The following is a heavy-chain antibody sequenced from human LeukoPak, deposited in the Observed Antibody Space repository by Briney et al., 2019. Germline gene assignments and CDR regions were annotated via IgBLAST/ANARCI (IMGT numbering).Heavy chain of an antibody. V-gene: IGHV4-4*07. CDR2: MYTSGST. Sequence: PSETLSLTCSVSGGSISSYYWSWIRQPAGKQPEWIGRMYTSGSTYYNPSLKSRVTMSADTSKNQFSLKLTSVTAADTSVYYCAREGGPGGDYGSIDAWGQGTLVTASS. CDR1: GGSISSYY. J-gene: IGHJ5*02. CDR3: AREGGPGGDYGSIDA. D-gene: IGHD4-17*01.